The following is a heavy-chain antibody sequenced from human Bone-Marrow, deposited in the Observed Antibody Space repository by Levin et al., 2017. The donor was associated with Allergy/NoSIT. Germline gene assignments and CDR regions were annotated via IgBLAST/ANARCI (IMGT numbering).Heavy chain of an antibody. CDR3: ASPGGTIIDPYFFDY. Sequence: PGGSLRLSCAASGFTFSNFWMHWVRQAPGKGLVWVSRINSDGSTTNYADSVKGRFTISRDNAKNTLYLQMNSLRAEDTAVYYCASPGGTIIDPYFFDYWGQGTLVTVSS. CDR1: GFTFSNFW. D-gene: IGHD3-22*01. V-gene: IGHV3-74*01. J-gene: IGHJ4*02. CDR2: INSDGSTT.